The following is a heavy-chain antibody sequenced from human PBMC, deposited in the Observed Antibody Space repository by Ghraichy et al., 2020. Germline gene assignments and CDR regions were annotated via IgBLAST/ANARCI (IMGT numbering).Heavy chain of an antibody. V-gene: IGHV3-48*01. CDR2: ISSSSSTI. CDR1: GFTFSSYS. D-gene: IGHD6-19*01. J-gene: IGHJ4*02. Sequence: GGSLRLSCAASGFTFSSYSMNWVRQAPGKGLEWVSYISSSSSTIYYADSVKGRFTISRDNAKNSLYLQMNSLRAEDTAVYYCARGSSSGCTDWGQGTLVTVSS. CDR3: ARGSSSGCTD.